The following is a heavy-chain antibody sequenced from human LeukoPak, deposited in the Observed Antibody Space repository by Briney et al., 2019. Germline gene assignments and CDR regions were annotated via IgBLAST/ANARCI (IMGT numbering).Heavy chain of an antibody. CDR1: GFTFSSYG. J-gene: IGHJ4*02. CDR3: GSSGYYAPFDY. D-gene: IGHD3-22*01. Sequence: PGGSLRLSCAASGFTFSSYGMHWVRQAPGKGLEWVAVIWYDGSNKYYADSVKGRFTISRDNSKNTLYLQMSSLRAEDTAVYYCGSSGYYAPFDYWGQGTLVTVSS. V-gene: IGHV3-33*01. CDR2: IWYDGSNK.